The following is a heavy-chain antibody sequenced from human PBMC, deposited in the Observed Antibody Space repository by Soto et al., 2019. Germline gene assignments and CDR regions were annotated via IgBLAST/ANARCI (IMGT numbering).Heavy chain of an antibody. J-gene: IGHJ4*02. D-gene: IGHD3-3*01. CDR2: ISYDGSNK. CDR3: AKDFNDFWSGYYGYFDY. Sequence: PGGSLRLSCAASGFTFSSYGMHWVRQAPGKGLEWVAVISYDGSNKYYADSVKGRFTISRDNSKNTLYLQMNSLRAEDTAVYYCAKDFNDFWSGYYGYFDYWGQGTLVTVSS. CDR1: GFTFSSYG. V-gene: IGHV3-30*18.